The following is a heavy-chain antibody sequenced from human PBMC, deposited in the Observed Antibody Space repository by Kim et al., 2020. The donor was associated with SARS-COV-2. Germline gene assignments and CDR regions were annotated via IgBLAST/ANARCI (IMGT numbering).Heavy chain of an antibody. V-gene: IGHV4-59*01. CDR3: AGAGILWSGYGMDV. CDR1: GDSISRGH. CDR2: FDNTGTT. D-gene: IGHD2-21*01. Sequence: SETLSLTCNVSGDSISRGHWSWVRQPPGKGLEWIGYFDNTGTTNYNPSLKSRVTLSADTSRNQFSLKVKSVTAADTAVYYCAGAGILWSGYGMDVWGQGTTVTVSS. J-gene: IGHJ6*02.